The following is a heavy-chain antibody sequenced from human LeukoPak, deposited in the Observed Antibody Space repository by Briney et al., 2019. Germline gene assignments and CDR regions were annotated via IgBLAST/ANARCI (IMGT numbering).Heavy chain of an antibody. CDR3: VRADGRDGYKGLVDY. J-gene: IGHJ4*02. Sequence: SETLSLTCAVYGGSFSAYHWSWIRQPPGKGLEWIGEINHSGSTNYNPSLKCRVTMSVDTSRNQFSLKLNSVTAADAAVYYCVRADGRDGYKGLVDYWGQGTLVTVSS. D-gene: IGHD5-24*01. CDR1: GGSFSAYH. V-gene: IGHV4-34*01. CDR2: INHSGST.